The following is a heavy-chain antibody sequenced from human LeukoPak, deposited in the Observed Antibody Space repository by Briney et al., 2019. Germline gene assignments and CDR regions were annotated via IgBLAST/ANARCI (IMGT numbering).Heavy chain of an antibody. CDR3: ARDGYSSGQNWFDP. V-gene: IGHV4-34*01. Sequence: SETLSLTCAVYGGSFSGYYWSWIRQPPGKGLEWIGEINHSGSTNYNPSLKSRVTISVDTSKNQFSLKLSSVTAADTAVYYGARDGYSSGQNWFDPWGQGTLVTVSS. CDR1: GGSFSGYY. CDR2: INHSGST. D-gene: IGHD6-19*01. J-gene: IGHJ5*02.